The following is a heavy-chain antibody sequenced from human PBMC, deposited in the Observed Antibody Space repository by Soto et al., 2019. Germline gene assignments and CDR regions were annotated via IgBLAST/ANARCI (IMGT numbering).Heavy chain of an antibody. CDR2: IYYSGST. V-gene: IGHV4-39*01. D-gene: IGHD3-3*01. Sequence: QLQLQESGPGLVKPSETLSLTCTVSGGSISSSSYYWGWIRQPPGKGLEWIGSIYYSGSTYYNPSLKSRVTISVDTSKNQFSLKLSSVTAADTAVYYCASNYDFWSGYFGDSSGYFDYWGQGTLVTVSS. J-gene: IGHJ4*02. CDR1: GGSISSSSYY. CDR3: ASNYDFWSGYFGDSSGYFDY.